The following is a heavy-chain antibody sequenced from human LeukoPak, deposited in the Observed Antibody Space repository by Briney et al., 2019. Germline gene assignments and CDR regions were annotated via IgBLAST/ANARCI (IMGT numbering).Heavy chain of an antibody. V-gene: IGHV3-33*01. CDR2: IWYDGSNK. CDR3: AREGLYDSSGYKDY. CDR1: GFTFSSYG. J-gene: IGHJ4*02. Sequence: PGRSLRLSCAASGFTFSSYGMHWVRQAPGKGLEWVAVIWYDGSNKYYADSVKGRFTISRDNSKNTLYLQMNSLRAEDTAMYYCAREGLYDSSGYKDYWGQGTLVTVSS. D-gene: IGHD3-22*01.